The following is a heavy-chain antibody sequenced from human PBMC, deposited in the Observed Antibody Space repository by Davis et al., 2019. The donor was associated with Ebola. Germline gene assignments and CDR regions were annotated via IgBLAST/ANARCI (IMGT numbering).Heavy chain of an antibody. D-gene: IGHD6-13*01. J-gene: IGHJ5*02. Sequence: PGGSLRLSCSVSGYSISTDYYWGWIRQSPEKGLEWIGSFYHSGITYYNPSLKSRVTISVDTSKNQFSLKLNSVTAADTAVYYCARGRPYSSSWFNNYFDPWGQGTLVTVSS. CDR1: GYSISTDYY. CDR3: ARGRPYSSSWFNNYFDP. CDR2: FYHSGIT. V-gene: IGHV4-38-2*02.